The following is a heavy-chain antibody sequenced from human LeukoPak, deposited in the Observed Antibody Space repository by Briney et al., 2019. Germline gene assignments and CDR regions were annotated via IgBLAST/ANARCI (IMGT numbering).Heavy chain of an antibody. J-gene: IGHJ4*02. CDR2: INHSGST. Sequence: SETLSLTCAVYVGSFSGYYWSWIRQPPGKGLEWFGEINHSGSTNYNPYLKSRVTISVDTSKNQFSLKLSSVTAADTAVYYCARGQRGYSRNARHFDYWGQGTLVTVSS. V-gene: IGHV4-34*01. D-gene: IGHD5-18*01. CDR1: VGSFSGYY. CDR3: ARGQRGYSRNARHFDY.